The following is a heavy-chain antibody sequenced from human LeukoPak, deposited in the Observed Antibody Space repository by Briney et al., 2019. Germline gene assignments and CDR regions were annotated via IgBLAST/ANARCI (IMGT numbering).Heavy chain of an antibody. D-gene: IGHD5-24*01. CDR2: IDNDGST. J-gene: IGHJ4*02. V-gene: IGHV3-74*01. Sequence: GGSLKLACAASGFTFSNSYMHWVRQAPGKGLVWVSRIDNDGSTSYGDSVKGRFTISRDNAKNTLYLQMNSLRAEDTALYYCARDLNYNFDFWGQGTLVTVSS. CDR1: GFTFSNSY. CDR3: ARDLNYNFDF.